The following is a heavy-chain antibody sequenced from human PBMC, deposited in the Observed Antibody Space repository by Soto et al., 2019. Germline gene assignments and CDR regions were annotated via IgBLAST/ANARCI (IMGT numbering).Heavy chain of an antibody. CDR2: IYSGGST. Sequence: PGGSLRLSCAASGFTVSSNYMSWVRQAPGKGLEWVSVIYSGGSTYYADSVKGRFTISRDNSKNTLYLQMNSLRAEDTAVYYCLREDGYRGSDAFDIWGQGTTVTVSS. D-gene: IGHD3-16*01. CDR3: LREDGYRGSDAFDI. CDR1: GFTVSSNY. J-gene: IGHJ3*02. V-gene: IGHV3-66*01.